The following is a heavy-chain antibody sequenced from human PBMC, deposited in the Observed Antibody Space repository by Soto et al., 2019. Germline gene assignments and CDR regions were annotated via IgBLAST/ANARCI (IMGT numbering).Heavy chain of an antibody. J-gene: IGHJ4*02. CDR2: IFYSGST. Sequence: SETLSLTCTVSGGSITDYYWAWIRQPPGKGLEWIGYIFYSGSTDYNPSLSSRVTISVDTPKNQFFLNLNSVTAADTAVYYCARAGIWLTPFDHWGQGILVTVSS. D-gene: IGHD2-15*01. V-gene: IGHV4-59*01. CDR1: GGSITDYY. CDR3: ARAGIWLTPFDH.